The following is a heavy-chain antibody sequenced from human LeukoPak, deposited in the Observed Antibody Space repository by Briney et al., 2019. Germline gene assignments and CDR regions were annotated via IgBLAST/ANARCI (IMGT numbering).Heavy chain of an antibody. Sequence: SETLSLTCTVSGGSISSGGYYWSWLRQHPGKGLEWIGYSYYSGSSYYNPSLKNRFTISVDTSKNQFSLKLSSLTAADTAVYYCARRGYDSSGYYYAYWGQGTLVTVSS. D-gene: IGHD3-22*01. CDR2: SYYSGSS. V-gene: IGHV4-31*03. J-gene: IGHJ4*02. CDR3: ARRGYDSSGYYYAY. CDR1: GGSISSGGYY.